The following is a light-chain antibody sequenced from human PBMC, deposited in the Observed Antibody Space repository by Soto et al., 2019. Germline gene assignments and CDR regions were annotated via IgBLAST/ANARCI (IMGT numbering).Light chain of an antibody. CDR3: QQTNSFPCT. V-gene: IGKV1-12*02. Sequence: DIQMTQSPSSVSASVGDRVTLTCRASQDISSWLAWYQQKPGKAPKLLIYAASNLQSGVPSRFSGSGSGTDFTLIINSLQPEDFATYYCQQTNSFPCTFGGGTKVEIK. CDR1: QDISSW. CDR2: AAS. J-gene: IGKJ4*01.